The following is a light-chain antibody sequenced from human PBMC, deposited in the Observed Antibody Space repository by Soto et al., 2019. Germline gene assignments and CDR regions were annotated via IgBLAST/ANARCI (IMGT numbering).Light chain of an antibody. CDR1: QSLSTY. V-gene: IGKV1-39*01. Sequence: DIQMTQSPSSLSASVGDRVTITCRASQSLSTYLNWYQQVPGKAPKLLIYTASNLRSGVPSRFSGSGSGTDFTLTISSLQPEDVATYYCQQSHTTPPWTFGQGTKVEIK. CDR2: TAS. J-gene: IGKJ1*01. CDR3: QQSHTTPPWT.